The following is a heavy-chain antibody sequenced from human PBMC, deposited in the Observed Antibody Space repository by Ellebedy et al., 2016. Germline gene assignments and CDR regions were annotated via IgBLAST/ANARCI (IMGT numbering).Heavy chain of an antibody. CDR2: INHSGST. CDR3: AREGVDTAMVFDY. CDR1: GGSFSGYY. D-gene: IGHD5-18*01. J-gene: IGHJ4*02. Sequence: SETLSLXXAVYGGSFSGYYWSWIRQPPGKGLEWIGEINHSGSTNYNPSLKSRVTISVDTSKNQFSLKLSSVTAADTAVYYCAREGVDTAMVFDYWGQGTLVTVSS. V-gene: IGHV4-34*01.